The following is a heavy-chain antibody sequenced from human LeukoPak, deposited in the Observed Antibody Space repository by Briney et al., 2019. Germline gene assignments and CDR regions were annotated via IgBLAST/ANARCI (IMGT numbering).Heavy chain of an antibody. CDR2: ISGGGAYT. D-gene: IGHD2-21*02. V-gene: IGHV3-23*01. Sequence: GGSLRLSCAASGFTLCNYAMTWVRPAPGKGLDGISVISGGGAYTYYADSLKGRFTISRDNSENTLYLQMNSLRAEDTAVYYCAKGHGDFGTGFDLWGQGTLVTVSS. CDR1: GFTLCNYA. J-gene: IGHJ4*02. CDR3: AKGHGDFGTGFDL.